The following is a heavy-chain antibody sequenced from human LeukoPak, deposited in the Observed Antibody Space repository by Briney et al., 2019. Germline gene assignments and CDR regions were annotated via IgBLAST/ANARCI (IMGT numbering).Heavy chain of an antibody. J-gene: IGHJ4*02. D-gene: IGHD6-13*01. CDR1: GFSFSTYD. CDR3: ARGIAADEEHF. Sequence: GGSLRLSCVASGFSFSTYDMNWVRQAPGKGLEWVSAITSTSNHINYADSAKGRFTISRDNAKNSLYLQMNSLTVEDTAVYYCARGIAADEEHFWGQGTLVTVSS. V-gene: IGHV3-21*01. CDR2: ITSTSNHI.